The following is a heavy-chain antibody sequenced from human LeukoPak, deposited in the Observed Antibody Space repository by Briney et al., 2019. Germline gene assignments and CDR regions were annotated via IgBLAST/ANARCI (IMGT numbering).Heavy chain of an antibody. V-gene: IGHV3-15*07. D-gene: IGHD2-15*01. CDR2: IKSKTDGGTI. CDR1: GFTFSYAW. Sequence: GGALRLSCAASGFTFSYAWMQWVRQARGKGLEWVGRIKSKTDGGTIDYAAPVRGRFAISRDDSKNTVYLQLDSLKIEDTAVYYCATDLTRILDGRRRIWGQGTLVTVSS. J-gene: IGHJ3*02. CDR3: ATDLTRILDGRRRI.